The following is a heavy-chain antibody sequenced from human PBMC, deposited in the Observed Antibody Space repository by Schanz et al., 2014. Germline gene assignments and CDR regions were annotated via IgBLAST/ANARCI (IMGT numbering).Heavy chain of an antibody. CDR2: ISGTTTYT. D-gene: IGHD6-13*01. CDR1: GFTFSDYY. Sequence: QVQLVESGGGLVKPGGSLRLSCAASGFTFSDYYMSWIRQAPGKGLEWVLCISGTTTYTNYADSVKGRFTISRDNAKSSLYLQMSSLRAEDTAVYYCAREQIMAAAGLVDYWGHGTLVTVSS. J-gene: IGHJ4*01. V-gene: IGHV3-11*05. CDR3: AREQIMAAAGLVDY.